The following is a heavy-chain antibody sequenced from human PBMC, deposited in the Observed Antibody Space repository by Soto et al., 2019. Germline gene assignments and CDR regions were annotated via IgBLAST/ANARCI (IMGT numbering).Heavy chain of an antibody. J-gene: IGHJ4*02. Sequence: QVQLQESGPGLVKPSETLSLTCSVSGGAISNHYWSWIRQPPGKGLEWIGYIYYNWNTNYNPSLKRRVTMSVDTSRNQISLKLTTVTAADTAVYYCTRANWYSEYWGQGTLVTVSS. CDR1: GGAISNHY. CDR2: IYYNWNT. V-gene: IGHV4-59*11. D-gene: IGHD7-27*01. CDR3: TRANWYSEY.